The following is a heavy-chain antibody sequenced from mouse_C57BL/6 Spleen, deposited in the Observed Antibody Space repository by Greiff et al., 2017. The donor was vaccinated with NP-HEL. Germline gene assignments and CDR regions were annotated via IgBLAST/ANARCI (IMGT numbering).Heavy chain of an antibody. CDR1: GYTFTEYT. V-gene: IGHV1-62-2*01. CDR3: ARHEEGITTVVATRYFDV. J-gene: IGHJ1*03. CDR2: FYPGSGSI. D-gene: IGHD1-1*01. Sequence: QVQLQQSGAELVKPGASVKLSCKASGYTFTEYTLHWVKQRSGQGLEWIGWFYPGSGSIKYNEKFRDKATLTADKSSSTVYMELSRLTSEDSAVYFCARHEEGITTVVATRYFDVWGTGTTVTVSS.